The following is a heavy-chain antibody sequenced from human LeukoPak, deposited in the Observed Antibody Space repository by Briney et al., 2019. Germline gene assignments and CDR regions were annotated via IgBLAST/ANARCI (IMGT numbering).Heavy chain of an antibody. CDR2: IKQDGSEK. CDR1: GFTFSSYW. J-gene: IGHJ3*02. CDR3: ARDRYNWNDVAFDI. Sequence: GGSLRLSCAASGFTFSSYWMSWVRQAPGKGLEWVANIKQDGSEKYYVDSVKGRFTISRDNAKNSLYLQMNSLRAEDTAVYYCARDRYNWNDVAFDIWGQGTMVTVSS. D-gene: IGHD1-1*01. V-gene: IGHV3-7*01.